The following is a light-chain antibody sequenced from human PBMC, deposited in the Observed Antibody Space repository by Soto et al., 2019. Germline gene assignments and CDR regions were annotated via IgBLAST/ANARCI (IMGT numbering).Light chain of an antibody. CDR2: SVS. J-gene: IGKJ3*01. CDR1: QDINSY. V-gene: IGKV1-13*02. Sequence: AIPLTQSPSSLSASVGDRVTITCRASQDINSYLAWYQQKPGKAPKLLISSVSTLESGVPSRFSGSGSGTEFTLAISSLQPEDLGTYYCQQYNSYLSFGPGTKVEI. CDR3: QQYNSYLS.